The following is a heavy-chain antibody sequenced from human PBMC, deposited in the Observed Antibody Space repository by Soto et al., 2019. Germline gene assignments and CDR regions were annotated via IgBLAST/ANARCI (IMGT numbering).Heavy chain of an antibody. CDR3: ARDRSDTLLRFLEGLSPRGGFDY. J-gene: IGHJ4*02. CDR1: WFTFSSYA. CDR2: ISYGXSNK. Sequence: GGSLRLSSAASWFTFSSYAMHWVRQSPGKGLEWVAVISYGXSNKYYAGSVKSRFTIYGDXAKDTLYLQMNRLRAEDTAVYYCARDRSDTLLRFLEGLSPRGGFDYGGQGTLVTVSS. V-gene: IGHV3-30-3*01. D-gene: IGHD3-3*01.